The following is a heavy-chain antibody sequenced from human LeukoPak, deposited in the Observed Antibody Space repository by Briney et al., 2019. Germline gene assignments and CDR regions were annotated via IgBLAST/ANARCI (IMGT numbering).Heavy chain of an antibody. V-gene: IGHV4-34*01. Sequence: SETLSLTCAVYGGSFSGYYWCWIRQPPGKGLEWIGEINHSGSTNYNPSLKSRVTISVDTSKNQFSLKLSSVTAADTAVYYCARGIVVVPAAILSGYYYMDVWGKGTTVTVSS. D-gene: IGHD2-2*02. CDR1: GGSFSGYY. CDR3: ARGIVVVPAAILSGYYYMDV. J-gene: IGHJ6*03. CDR2: INHSGST.